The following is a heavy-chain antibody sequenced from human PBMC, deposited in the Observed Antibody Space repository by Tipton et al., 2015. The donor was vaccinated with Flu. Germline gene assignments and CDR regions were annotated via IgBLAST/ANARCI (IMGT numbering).Heavy chain of an antibody. V-gene: IGHV3-33*06. Sequence: QLVQSGGRVVQPGTSLRLSCAASGFTFSRSGMHWVRQAPGRGLEWVAVIWLDGSNTYYADSVKGRFTISRDNSKNTLYLQMSSLGADDTAVYYCAKDISVSGSDYLDSWGQGTLVTVSS. CDR2: IWLDGSNT. CDR1: GFTFSRSG. D-gene: IGHD3-10*01. J-gene: IGHJ4*02. CDR3: AKDISVSGSDYLDS.